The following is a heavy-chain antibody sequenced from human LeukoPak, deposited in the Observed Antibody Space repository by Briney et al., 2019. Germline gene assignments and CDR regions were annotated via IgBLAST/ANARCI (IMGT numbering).Heavy chain of an antibody. CDR1: GGSISSYY. D-gene: IGHD5-18*01. CDR3: ARHVGYGNNWFDP. J-gene: IGHJ5*02. V-gene: IGHV4-59*08. Sequence: PSETLSLTCTVSGGSISSYYWSWLRQPPGKGLEWIGYIYYTGSTNYNPSLKSRVTISVDTSKNQFSLKLRSVTAADTAVYYCARHVGYGNNWFDPWGQGTLVTVSS. CDR2: IYYTGST.